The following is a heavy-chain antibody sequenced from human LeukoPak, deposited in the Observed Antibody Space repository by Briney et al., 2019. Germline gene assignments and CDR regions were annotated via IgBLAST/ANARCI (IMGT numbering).Heavy chain of an antibody. CDR2: IYYSGST. CDR3: ARGTRLESYFDP. D-gene: IGHD3-3*01. CDR1: GGSISSGGYY. Sequence: PSETLSLTCTVSGGSISSGGYYWSWIRQHPGKGLEWIGYIYYSGSTNYNPSLKSRVTISVDTSKNQFSLKLSSVTAADTAVYYCARGTRLESYFDPWGQGTLVTVSS. J-gene: IGHJ5*02. V-gene: IGHV4-61*08.